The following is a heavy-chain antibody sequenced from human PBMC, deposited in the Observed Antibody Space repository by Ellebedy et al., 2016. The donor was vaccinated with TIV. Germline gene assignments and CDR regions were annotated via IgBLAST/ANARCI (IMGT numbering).Heavy chain of an antibody. CDR1: GFTFSSYG. Sequence: PGGSLRLSCAASGFTFSSYGMHWVRQAPGKGLEWVAVIWYDGSNKYYADSVKGRFTISSDNSKNTLYLQMNSLRAEDTAVYYCARAPGVPLEGFDYWGQGTLVTVSS. CDR2: IWYDGSNK. CDR3: ARAPGVPLEGFDY. J-gene: IGHJ4*02. V-gene: IGHV3-33*08. D-gene: IGHD1-1*01.